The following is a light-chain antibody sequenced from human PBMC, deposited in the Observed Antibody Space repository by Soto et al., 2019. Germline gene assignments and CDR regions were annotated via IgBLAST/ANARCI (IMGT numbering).Light chain of an antibody. CDR3: QKYNSAPRT. J-gene: IGKJ1*01. CDR2: AAS. V-gene: IGKV1-27*01. CDR1: QGISNY. Sequence: DIQMTQSPSSLSASVGDRVTITCRASQGISNYLAWYQQKPGKVPKLLIYAASTLQSGIPSWFSGSGSGTDFTITISSLHPEDVATYYCQKYNSAPRTFGHGTKVEIK.